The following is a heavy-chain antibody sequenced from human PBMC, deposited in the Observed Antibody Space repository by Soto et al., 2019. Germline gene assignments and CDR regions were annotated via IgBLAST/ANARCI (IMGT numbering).Heavy chain of an antibody. CDR2: IWYDGSNK. CDR1: GFTFSSYG. CDR3: ARGSLLRYFDWLLTDY. V-gene: IGHV3-33*01. Sequence: TGGSLRLSCAASGFTFSSYGMHWVRQAPGKGLEWVAVIWYDGSNKYYADSVKGRFTISRDNSKNTLYLQMNSLRAEDTAVYYCARGSLLRYFDWLLTDYWGQGTLVTVSS. D-gene: IGHD3-9*01. J-gene: IGHJ4*02.